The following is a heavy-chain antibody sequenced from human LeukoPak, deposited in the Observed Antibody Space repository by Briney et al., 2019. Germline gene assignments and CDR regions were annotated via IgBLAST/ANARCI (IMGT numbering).Heavy chain of an antibody. V-gene: IGHV4-31*03. Sequence: SETLSLTCNVSGASINNGGSYWTWIRQHPGKGLEWIGYIYYSGTTYYNPSLKSRITMSIDTSKNHFSLRLNSVTAADTAVYFCARGDSGASEYFQDWGQGTLVTVSS. CDR1: GASINNGGSY. J-gene: IGHJ1*01. D-gene: IGHD5-12*01. CDR3: ARGDSGASEYFQD. CDR2: IYYSGTT.